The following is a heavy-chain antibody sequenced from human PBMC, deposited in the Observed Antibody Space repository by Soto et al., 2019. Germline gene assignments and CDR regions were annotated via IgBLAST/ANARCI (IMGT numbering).Heavy chain of an antibody. CDR2: ISRSGNST. V-gene: IGHV3-23*01. Sequence: EVQVLESGGGLAQPGRSLRLSCAVSGLSFSRYAMTWVRQSPGKGLEWVSSISRSGNSTYSADSVRGRFTISRDNSKNTLYLQMKSLRAEDTAVYYCAKDAKILHWLPTSYYFDFWGPGTLVTVSS. J-gene: IGHJ4*02. CDR3: AKDAKILHWLPTSYYFDF. CDR1: GLSFSRYA. D-gene: IGHD3-9*01.